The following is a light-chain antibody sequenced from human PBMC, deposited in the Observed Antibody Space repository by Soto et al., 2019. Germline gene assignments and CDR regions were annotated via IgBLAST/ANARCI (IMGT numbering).Light chain of an antibody. J-gene: IGLJ1*01. CDR3: CSYAGSPYV. CDR2: DVT. V-gene: IGLV2-11*01. CDR1: SSDVGAYDY. Sequence: QSVLTQPRSVSGSPGQSVAISCTGTSSDVGAYDYVSWYQQHPGKAPKLMIYDVTKRPSGVPDRFSGSKSGNTASLTIFGLQPEDESDYYCCSYAGSPYVFGTGTKVTVL.